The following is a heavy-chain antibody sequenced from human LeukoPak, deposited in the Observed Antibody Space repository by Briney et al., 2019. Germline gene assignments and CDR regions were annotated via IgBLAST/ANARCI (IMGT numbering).Heavy chain of an antibody. CDR1: GFTFSYYW. CDR2: IYSGGST. CDR3: ASTNSGSSLELYFQH. J-gene: IGHJ1*01. D-gene: IGHD1-26*01. V-gene: IGHV3-66*02. Sequence: QPGGSLRLSCAASGFTFSYYWMRWVRQAPGKGLEWVSVIYSGGSTYYADSVKGRFTISRGNSKNTLYLQMNSLRAENTAVYYCASTNSGSSLELYFQHWGQGTLVTVSS.